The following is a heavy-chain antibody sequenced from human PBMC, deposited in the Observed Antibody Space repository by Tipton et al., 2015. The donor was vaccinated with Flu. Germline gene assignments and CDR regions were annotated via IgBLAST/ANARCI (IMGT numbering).Heavy chain of an antibody. V-gene: IGHV4-59*08. CDR3: ARRQNYYYYMDV. Sequence: TLSLTCTVSGGSISSYYWSWIRQPPGKGLEWIGYIYYSGSTNYNPSLKSRVTISVDTSKNQFSLKLSSVTAADTAVYYCARRQNYYYYMDVWGKGTTVTVSS. J-gene: IGHJ6*03. CDR1: GGSISSYY. CDR2: IYYSGST.